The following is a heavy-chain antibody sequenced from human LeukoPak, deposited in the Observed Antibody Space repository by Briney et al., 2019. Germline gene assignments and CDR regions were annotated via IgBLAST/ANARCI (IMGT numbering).Heavy chain of an antibody. CDR3: ARGLHSSGWYREKRGVFDY. CDR2: INPNSGGT. CDR1: GYTFTGYY. J-gene: IGHJ4*02. Sequence: ASVKVSCKASGYTFTGYYMHWVRQAPGQGLEWMGWINPNSGGTNYAQKFQGRVTMTRDTSISTAYMELSSLRSEDTAVYYCARGLHSSGWYREKRGVFDYWGQGTLVTVSS. V-gene: IGHV1-2*02. D-gene: IGHD6-19*01.